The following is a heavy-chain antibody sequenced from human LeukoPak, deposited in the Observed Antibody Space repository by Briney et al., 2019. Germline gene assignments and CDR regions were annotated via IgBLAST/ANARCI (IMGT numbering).Heavy chain of an antibody. D-gene: IGHD3-10*01. Sequence: ASVKVSCKATGYTFTGYYMHWVRQAPGQGLEWMGWINPNSGGTNYAQKFQGRVTMTRDTSISTAYMELSRLRSDDTAVYYCASGSGSYYNAFDYWGQGTLVTVSS. CDR2: INPNSGGT. V-gene: IGHV1-2*02. J-gene: IGHJ4*02. CDR3: ASGSGSYYNAFDY. CDR1: GYTFTGYY.